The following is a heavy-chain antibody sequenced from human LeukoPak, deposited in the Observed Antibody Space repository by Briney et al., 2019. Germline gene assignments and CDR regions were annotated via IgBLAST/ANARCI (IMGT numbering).Heavy chain of an antibody. V-gene: IGHV4-39*01. J-gene: IGHJ5*02. Sequence: GSLRLSCAASGFTFSSYAMSWIRQPPGKGLEWIGSIYYSGSTYYNPSLKSRVTISVDTSKNQFSLKLSSVTAADTAVYYCARGSYAYWFDPWGQGTLVTVSS. CDR1: GFTFSSYA. CDR3: ARGSYAYWFDP. D-gene: IGHD3-10*01. CDR2: IYYSGST.